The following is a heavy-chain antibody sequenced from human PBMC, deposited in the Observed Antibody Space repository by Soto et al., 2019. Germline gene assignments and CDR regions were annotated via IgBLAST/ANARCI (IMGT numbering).Heavy chain of an antibody. D-gene: IGHD5-12*01. CDR2: ISSSSSYI. J-gene: IGHJ6*03. V-gene: IGHV3-21*01. CDR1: GLPFSSYS. Sequence: PGGSLRLSCAASGLPFSSYSMNWVRQAPGKGLEWVSSISSSSSYIYYADSVKGRFTISRDNAKNSLYLQMNSLRAEDTAVYYCARVGYSGYGYYMDVWGKGTTVTVSS. CDR3: ARVGYSGYGYYMDV.